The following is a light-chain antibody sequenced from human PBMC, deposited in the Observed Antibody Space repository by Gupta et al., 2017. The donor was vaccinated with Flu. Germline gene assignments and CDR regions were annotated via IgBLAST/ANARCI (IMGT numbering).Light chain of an antibody. CDR3: VLYMGSGISV. CDR2: STN. J-gene: IGLJ3*02. Sequence: QTLVTQEPSFALSPGGTVTLTCGLSSGSVSTSYYPSWYQQTPGQAPRTLIYSTNTRSSGVPDRFSGSILGNKAALTITGAQADDESDYYCVLYMGSGISVFGGGTKLTVL. CDR1: SGSVSTSYY. V-gene: IGLV8-61*01.